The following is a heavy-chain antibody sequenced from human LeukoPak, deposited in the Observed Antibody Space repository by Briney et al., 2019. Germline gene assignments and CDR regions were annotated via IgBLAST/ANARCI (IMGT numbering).Heavy chain of an antibody. CDR1: GGTFSSYA. CDR3: AREGYDQLQPFDY. D-gene: IGHD2-2*01. J-gene: IGHJ4*02. V-gene: IGHV1-69*04. Sequence: GSSVKVSCKASGGTFSSYAISWVRQAPGQGLEWMGRIIPILGIANYAQKFQGRVTITADKSTSTAYMEPSSLRSEDTAVYYCAREGYDQLQPFDYWGQGTLVTVSS. CDR2: IIPILGIA.